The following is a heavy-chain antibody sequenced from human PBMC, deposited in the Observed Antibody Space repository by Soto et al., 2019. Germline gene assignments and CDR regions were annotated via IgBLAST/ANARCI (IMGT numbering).Heavy chain of an antibody. CDR3: AREEQQLVHSIDY. CDR1: GFTFSSYE. D-gene: IGHD6-13*01. CDR2: ISSSGSTI. Sequence: GGSLRLSCAASGFTFSSYEMNWVRQAPGKGLEWVSYISSSGSTIYYADSVKGRFTISRDNAKNSLHLQMNSLRAGDTAVYYCAREEQQLVHSIDYWGQGTLVTVSS. J-gene: IGHJ4*02. V-gene: IGHV3-48*03.